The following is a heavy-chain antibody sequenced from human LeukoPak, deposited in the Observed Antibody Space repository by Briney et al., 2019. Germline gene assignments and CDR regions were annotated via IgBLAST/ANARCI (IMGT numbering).Heavy chain of an antibody. CDR2: ISRSGNTI. V-gene: IGHV3-48*03. J-gene: IGHJ3*02. CDR3: ARVATMVRVPLDALDI. D-gene: IGHD3-10*01. CDR1: GFIFSGCE. Sequence: GGSLRLSCAISGFIFSGCELTWVRQAPGKGLEWISYISRSGNTIYYADSVKGRFTTSRDNAKNSLYLQMNSLRVEDTAVYYCARVATMVRVPLDALDIWGQGAMVSVSS.